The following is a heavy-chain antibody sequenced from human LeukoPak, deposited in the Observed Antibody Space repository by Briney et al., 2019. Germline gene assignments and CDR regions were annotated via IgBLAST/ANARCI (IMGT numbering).Heavy chain of an antibody. J-gene: IGHJ4*02. V-gene: IGHV3-33*01. D-gene: IGHD1-26*01. CDR3: ARDLGTVGATRLDY. CDR2: IWYDGSNQ. CDR1: GFTFSRYG. Sequence: PGTSLRLSCAASGFTFSRYGMHWVRQAPGKGLEWVALIWYDGSNQYYADSVKGRFTISRDNSKNTLYLQMNSLRAGDTAVYYCARDLGTVGATRLDYWGQGTLVTVSS.